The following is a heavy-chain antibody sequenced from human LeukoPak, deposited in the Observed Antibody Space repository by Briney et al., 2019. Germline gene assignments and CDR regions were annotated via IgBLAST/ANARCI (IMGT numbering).Heavy chain of an antibody. Sequence: SETLSLTCAVYGGSLTNYYWSGIRQPPGKGVGWIGKINNRGSTYYSPSLKSRVTISVDTSKNQFSLRLTSVTAADTAVYYCARPVYCSSTTCAGPFHIWGQGTMVTVSS. CDR1: GGSLTNYY. J-gene: IGHJ3*02. CDR3: ARPVYCSSTTCAGPFHI. D-gene: IGHD2-2*01. CDR2: INNRGST. V-gene: IGHV4-34*01.